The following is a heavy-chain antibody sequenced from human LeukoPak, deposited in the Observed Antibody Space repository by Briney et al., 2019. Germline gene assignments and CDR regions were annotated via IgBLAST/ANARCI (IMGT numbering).Heavy chain of an antibody. D-gene: IGHD4-17*01. Sequence: SETLSLTCTVSGGSISSYYWSWIRQPPGKGLEWIGYIYYSGSTNYNPSLKSRVTISVDTSKNQFSLKLSSVTAADTAVYYCARGATVTTYYYYGMDVWGQGTTVTVSS. V-gene: IGHV4-59*12. CDR3: ARGATVTTYYYYGMDV. J-gene: IGHJ6*02. CDR2: IYYSGST. CDR1: GGSISSYY.